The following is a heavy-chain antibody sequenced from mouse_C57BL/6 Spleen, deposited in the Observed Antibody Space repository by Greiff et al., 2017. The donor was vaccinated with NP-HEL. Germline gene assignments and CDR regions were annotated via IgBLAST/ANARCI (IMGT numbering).Heavy chain of an antibody. CDR1: GYTFTSYW. CDR2: IDPSDSET. V-gene: IGHV1-52*01. Sequence: VQLQQPGAELVRPGSSVKLSCKASGYTFTSYWMHWVKQRPIQGLEWIGNIDPSDSETHYNQKFKDKATLTVDKSSSTAYMQLSSLTSEDSAVYYCASGGYDGYYYYAMDYWGQGTSVTVSS. J-gene: IGHJ4*01. D-gene: IGHD2-3*01. CDR3: ASGGYDGYYYYAMDY.